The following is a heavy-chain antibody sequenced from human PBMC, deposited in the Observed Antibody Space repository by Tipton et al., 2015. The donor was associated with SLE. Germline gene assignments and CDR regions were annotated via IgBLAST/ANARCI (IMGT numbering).Heavy chain of an antibody. CDR3: AGAHLGVFDY. CDR2: INHSGST. V-gene: IGHV4-34*01. Sequence: LRLSCAVYGGSFSGYYWSWIRQPPGKGLEWIGEINHSGSTNYNPSLKSRVTISVDTCKNQFSLKLSSVTAADTAVYYCAGAHLGVFDYWGQGTLVTVAS. J-gene: IGHJ4*02. CDR1: GGSFSGYY. D-gene: IGHD2-8*01.